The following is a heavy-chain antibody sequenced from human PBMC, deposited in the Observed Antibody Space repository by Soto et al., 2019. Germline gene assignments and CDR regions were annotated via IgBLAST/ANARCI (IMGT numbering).Heavy chain of an antibody. D-gene: IGHD5-18*01. Sequence: GESLKISCKGSGYSFSNYWINWVRQMPGKGLEWMGIIYPGDSDTKYSPSFQGQVTISADKSISTAYLQWSSLKASDTAIYYCARHETASLYHYYGMDVWGQGTTVTVSS. CDR1: GYSFSNYW. CDR3: ARHETASLYHYYGMDV. J-gene: IGHJ6*02. V-gene: IGHV5-51*01. CDR2: IYPGDSDT.